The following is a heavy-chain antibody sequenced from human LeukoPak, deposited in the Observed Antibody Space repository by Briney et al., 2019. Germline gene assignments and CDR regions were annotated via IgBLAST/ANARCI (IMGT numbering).Heavy chain of an antibody. CDR1: GYSFSNYW. Sequence: GESLKISCKGSGYSFSNYWIAWVRQMPGKGLEWMGIISPTDPDTRYSPSFQGQVTISADTPFSTAYLQWSSLQASDTAIYYCARQDYSYYVMDVWGQGTTVTVSS. J-gene: IGHJ6*02. CDR3: ARQDYSYYVMDV. V-gene: IGHV5-51*01. CDR2: ISPTDPDT.